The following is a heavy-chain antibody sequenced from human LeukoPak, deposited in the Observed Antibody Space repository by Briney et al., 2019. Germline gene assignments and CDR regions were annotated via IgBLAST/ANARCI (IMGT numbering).Heavy chain of an antibody. CDR2: INPSGGST. J-gene: IGHJ6*04. Sequence: ASVKVSCKASGYTFTSYYMHWVRQAPGQGLEWMGIINPSGGSTSYAQKFHGRVTMTRDTSTSTVYMELSSLRSEDTAVYYCARERGDDIVVVPAAPGMDVWGKGTTVTVSS. D-gene: IGHD2-2*01. CDR1: GYTFTSYY. V-gene: IGHV1-46*01. CDR3: ARERGDDIVVVPAAPGMDV.